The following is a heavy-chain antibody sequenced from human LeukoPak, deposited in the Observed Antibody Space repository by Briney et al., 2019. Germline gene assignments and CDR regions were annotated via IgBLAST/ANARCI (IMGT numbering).Heavy chain of an antibody. CDR2: IYSGGST. CDR3: ARDWAGSCGGGSCNSYGMDV. D-gene: IGHD2-15*01. Sequence: GGSLRLSCAASGFTVSSNYMSWVRQAPGKGLEWVSVIYSGGSTNYADSVKGRFTISRDNSKNTLHLQMSSLRAEDTAVYYCARDWAGSCGGGSCNSYGMDVWGQGTTVTVSS. CDR1: GFTVSSNY. J-gene: IGHJ6*02. V-gene: IGHV3-53*01.